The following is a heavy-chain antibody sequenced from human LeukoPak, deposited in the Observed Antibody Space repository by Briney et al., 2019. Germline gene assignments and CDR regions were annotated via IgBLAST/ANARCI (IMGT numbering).Heavy chain of an antibody. J-gene: IGHJ3*02. CDR2: IYTSGTT. CDR3: VRHVARAFDI. V-gene: IGHV4-4*07. Sequence: KSSETLSLTCTVSGDSISRYYWSWIRQPAGKGLEWIGHIYTSGTTNYSPSLTSRVTISMDTSTNQFSLKLNSVTAADTAVYSCVRHVARAFDIWGQGTKVTVSS. CDR1: GDSISRYY.